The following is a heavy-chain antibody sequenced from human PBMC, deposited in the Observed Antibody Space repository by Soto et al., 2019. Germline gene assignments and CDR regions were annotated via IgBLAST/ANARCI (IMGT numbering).Heavy chain of an antibody. V-gene: IGHV3-23*01. CDR3: AKEEAGIGVPLFNY. Sequence: PGGSLRLSCAASGFTFGTYAMSWVRQAPGKGLEWVSGISDSGAGTYYADSVKGRFTISGDNSKDTLYLQMNSLRAEDMAVYYCAKEEAGIGVPLFNYWGQGALVTV. D-gene: IGHD2-21*01. CDR1: GFTFGTYA. CDR2: ISDSGAGT. J-gene: IGHJ4*02.